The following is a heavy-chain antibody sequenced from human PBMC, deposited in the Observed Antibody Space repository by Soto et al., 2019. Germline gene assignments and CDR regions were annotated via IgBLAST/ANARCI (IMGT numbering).Heavy chain of an antibody. CDR1: GGSISSYY. CDR3: ARDRGGVASNWFDP. CDR2: IHYSGST. J-gene: IGHJ5*02. D-gene: IGHD3-10*01. Sequence: SETLSLTCTVSGGSISSYYWSWIRQPPGKGLEWIAYIHYSGSTNYNPSLKSRVTISVDTSKNQFSLKLSSVTAADTAVYYCARDRGGVASNWFDPWGQGTLVTVSS. V-gene: IGHV4-59*01.